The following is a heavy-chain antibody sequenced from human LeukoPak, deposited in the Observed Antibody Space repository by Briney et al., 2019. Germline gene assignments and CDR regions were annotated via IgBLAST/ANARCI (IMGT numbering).Heavy chain of an antibody. CDR1: GYTFTGYY. D-gene: IGHD5-18*01. CDR3: ARGSGYSYSFTGRERTKSRLDY. Sequence: SCKASGYTFTGYYMHWVRQAPGKGLEGVAVISFAGSNKYYADSVKGRFTISRDSSKNTLYLQMNSLRAADTAVYYCARGSGYSYSFTGRERTKSRLDYWGQGTLVTVSS. J-gene: IGHJ4*02. CDR2: ISFAGSNK. V-gene: IGHV3-30*04.